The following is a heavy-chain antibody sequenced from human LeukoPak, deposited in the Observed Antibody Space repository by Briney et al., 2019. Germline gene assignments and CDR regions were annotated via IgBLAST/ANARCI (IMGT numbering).Heavy chain of an antibody. CDR2: IIPIFGTA. Sequence: ASVKVSCKASGYTFTSYAMNWVRQAPGQGLEWMGGIIPIFGTANYAQKFQGRVTITADKSTSTAYMELSSLRSEDTAVYYCARTITPYYYDSSGYFYYFDYWGQGTLVTVSS. J-gene: IGHJ4*02. CDR1: GYTFTSYA. CDR3: ARTITPYYYDSSGYFYYFDY. D-gene: IGHD3-22*01. V-gene: IGHV1-69*06.